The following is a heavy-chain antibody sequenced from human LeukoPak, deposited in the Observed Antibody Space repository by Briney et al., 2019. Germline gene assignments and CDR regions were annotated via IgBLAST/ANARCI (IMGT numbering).Heavy chain of an antibody. J-gene: IGHJ4*02. CDR2: INAGNGNT. D-gene: IGHD2-2*01. CDR3: ARGLRYQPTDY. Sequence: ASVKVSCKASGYTFTSYTIHWVRQAPGQRLEWMGWINAGNGNTKYSQEFQDRVTITRDTSASTAYMELSSLRSEDMAVYYCARGLRYQPTDYWGQGTLVTVSS. CDR1: GYTFTSYT. V-gene: IGHV1-3*03.